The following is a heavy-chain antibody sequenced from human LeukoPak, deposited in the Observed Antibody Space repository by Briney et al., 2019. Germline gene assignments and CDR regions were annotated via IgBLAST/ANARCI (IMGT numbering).Heavy chain of an antibody. CDR2: INPNSGNT. D-gene: IGHD3-9*01. CDR3: ARINYDILTGYLGHFDY. Sequence: ASVKVSCKASGYTFTGYYMHWVRQAPGQGLEWMGWINPNSGNTGYAQKFQGRVTMTRNTSISTAYMELSSLRSEDTAVYYCARINYDILTGYLGHFDYWGQGTLVTVSS. J-gene: IGHJ4*02. CDR1: GYTFTGYY. V-gene: IGHV1-8*02.